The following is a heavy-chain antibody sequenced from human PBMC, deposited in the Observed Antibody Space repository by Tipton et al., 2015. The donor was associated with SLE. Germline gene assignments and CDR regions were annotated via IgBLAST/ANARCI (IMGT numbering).Heavy chain of an antibody. Sequence: LRLSCTVSGGSISSSSYYWGWIRQPPGKGLEWIGSIYHSGSTYYNPSLKSRVTISVDTSKNQFSLKLSSVTAADTAVYYCARDTDFDYWGQGTLVTVSS. CDR3: ARDTDFDY. J-gene: IGHJ4*02. V-gene: IGHV4-39*07. CDR1: GGSISSSSYY. D-gene: IGHD2-8*02. CDR2: IYHSGST.